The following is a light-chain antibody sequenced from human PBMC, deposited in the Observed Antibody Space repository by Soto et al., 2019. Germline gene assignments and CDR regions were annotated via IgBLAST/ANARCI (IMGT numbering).Light chain of an antibody. J-gene: IGKJ2*01. CDR2: DAS. CDR1: QTINKN. CDR3: QQSYSSPYT. Sequence: DIQMTQSPTSLSASVGDRVTITCRASQTINKNLNWYRHKLGKAPELLIYDASDSQAGVPSRFSGSGSGTDFTLIINGLQPEDFASYYCQQSYSSPYTFGQGTKLEIK. V-gene: IGKV1-39*01.